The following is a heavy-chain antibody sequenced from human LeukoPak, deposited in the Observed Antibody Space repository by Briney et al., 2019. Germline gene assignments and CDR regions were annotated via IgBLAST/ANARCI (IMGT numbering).Heavy chain of an antibody. D-gene: IGHD5-24*01. V-gene: IGHV1-69*04. Sequence: SVKLSCTASGGSFSSYAISWVRQAPGQGMEWMGRIIPIFGIANYAQKFQGRVTITADKSTSTAYMELSSLRSEDTAVYYCARGGSRDGYNYDYWGQGTLVTVSS. CDR3: ARGGSRDGYNYDY. J-gene: IGHJ4*02. CDR1: GGSFSSYA. CDR2: IIPIFGIA.